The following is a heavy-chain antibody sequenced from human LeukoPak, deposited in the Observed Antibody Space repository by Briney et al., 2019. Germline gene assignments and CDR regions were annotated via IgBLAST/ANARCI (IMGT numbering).Heavy chain of an antibody. CDR1: GGSISGFY. CDR3: ARHPFATPFDY. Sequence: SETLSLTCSVSGGSISGFYWSWIRQPPGKGLEWIGYIYYTGDSNCDPSLKSRVTVSLDTSKNQVSLRLTSVAAADTAVYYCARHPFATPFDYWGRGTVVTVSS. V-gene: IGHV4-59*08. J-gene: IGHJ4*02. D-gene: IGHD2-15*01. CDR2: IYYTGDS.